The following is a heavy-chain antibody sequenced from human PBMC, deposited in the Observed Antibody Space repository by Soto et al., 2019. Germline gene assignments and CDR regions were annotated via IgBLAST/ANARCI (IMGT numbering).Heavy chain of an antibody. CDR2: IIPIFGTA. J-gene: IGHJ4*02. Sequence: QVQLVQSGAEVKKPGSSVKVSCKASGGTFSSYAISWVRQAPGQGLEWMGGIIPIFGTANYAQKFQGRVTITADESTSTAYMELSSLRSEDTAVCYCARDMRELPGWYYFDYWGQGTLVTVSS. D-gene: IGHD1-26*01. V-gene: IGHV1-69*01. CDR3: ARDMRELPGWYYFDY. CDR1: GGTFSSYA.